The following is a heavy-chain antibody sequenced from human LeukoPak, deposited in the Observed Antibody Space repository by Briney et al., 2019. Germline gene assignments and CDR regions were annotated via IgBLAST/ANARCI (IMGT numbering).Heavy chain of an antibody. CDR3: AKEGCGGDCFDY. D-gene: IGHD2-21*01. V-gene: IGHV3-30*18. CDR2: ISDEGSEK. Sequence: PGGSLRLSCAASGFTFRSYGMHWVRQAPGKGLEWVAVISDEGSEKHYADSVKGRFSISRDNSKNTLFLQMNSLRDEDTAVYYCAKEGCGGDCFDYWGQGTLVTVSS. J-gene: IGHJ4*02. CDR1: GFTFRSYG.